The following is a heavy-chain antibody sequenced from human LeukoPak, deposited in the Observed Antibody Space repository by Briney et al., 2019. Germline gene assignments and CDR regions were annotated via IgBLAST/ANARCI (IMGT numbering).Heavy chain of an antibody. CDR3: ARGPRSNTYYYYFYIDV. V-gene: IGHV4-31*03. Sequence: SQTLSLTCTVSGGSISSGNYYWSWIRQHPGKGLEWIGNIYDGGKAYDNPSLKSRITMSIDTSKNQFSLRLRSVTAADAAIYFCARGPRSNTYYYYFYIDVWGIGTTVTVSS. CDR1: GGSISSGNYY. CDR2: IYDGGKA. J-gene: IGHJ6*03.